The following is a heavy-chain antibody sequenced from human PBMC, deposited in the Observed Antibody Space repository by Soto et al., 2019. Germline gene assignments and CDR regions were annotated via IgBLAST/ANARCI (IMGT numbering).Heavy chain of an antibody. CDR2: IYYSGST. CDR3: ARWHGGYETDY. D-gene: IGHD5-12*01. Sequence: SETLSLTCTVSGGSIRSGGYYWSWIRQHPGKGLEWIGYIYYSGSTYYNPSLKSRVTISVDTSKNQFSLKLSSVTAADTAVYYCARWHGGYETDYWGQGTLVTVSS. J-gene: IGHJ4*02. V-gene: IGHV4-39*01. CDR1: GGSIRSGGYY.